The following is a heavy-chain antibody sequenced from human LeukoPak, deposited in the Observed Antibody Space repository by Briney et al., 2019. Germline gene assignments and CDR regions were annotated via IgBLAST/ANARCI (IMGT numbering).Heavy chain of an antibody. Sequence: GGSLRLSCAGSGFTFSSYAMSWVRQAPGKGLEWVSAISGSGGSTYYADSVKGRFTISRDNSKNTLYLQMNSLRAEDTAVYYCAKPYSSSWTPDYWGQGTLVTVSS. CDR3: AKPYSSSWTPDY. J-gene: IGHJ4*02. CDR2: ISGSGGST. CDR1: GFTFSSYA. V-gene: IGHV3-23*01. D-gene: IGHD6-13*01.